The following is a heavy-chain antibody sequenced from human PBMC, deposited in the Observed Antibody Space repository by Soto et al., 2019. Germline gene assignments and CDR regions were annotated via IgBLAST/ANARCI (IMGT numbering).Heavy chain of an antibody. J-gene: IGHJ4*02. CDR3: ARLAGFYDSSGYSIDLDY. V-gene: IGHV5-10-1*01. Sequence: GESLKISCKGSGYSFTSYWISWVRQMPGKGLEWMGRIDPSDSYTNYSPSFQGHVTISADKSISTAYLQWSSLKASDTAMYYCARLAGFYDSSGYSIDLDYWGQGTLVTVSS. CDR1: GYSFTSYW. CDR2: IDPSDSYT. D-gene: IGHD3-22*01.